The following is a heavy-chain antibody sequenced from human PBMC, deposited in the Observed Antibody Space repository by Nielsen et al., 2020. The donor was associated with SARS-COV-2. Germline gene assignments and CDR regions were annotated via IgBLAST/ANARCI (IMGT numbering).Heavy chain of an antibody. CDR2: IYHSGGT. V-gene: IGHV4-4*02. J-gene: IGHJ4*02. D-gene: IGHD6-6*01. CDR3: ASEWGAARPSY. CDR1: GGSISSSNW. Sequence: SETLSLTCAVSGGSISSSNWWSWVRQPPGKGREWIGEIYHSGGTNSKPSLKWRFPKSVDKSKNQFSLKLSYVAAADTAVYYYASEWGAARPSYWGQGTLVTVSS.